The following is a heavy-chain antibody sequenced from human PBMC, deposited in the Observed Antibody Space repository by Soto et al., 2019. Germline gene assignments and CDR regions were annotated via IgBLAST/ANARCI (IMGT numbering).Heavy chain of an antibody. CDR3: RRDFDY. Sequence: SETLSLTCSVSGGSVTSGGYHWNWIRQSPGKGLEWIGYMYYTGTTNYNPSLKSRVTMSVDTSKNQFSLMLNSVTAADTAVYYCRRDFDYWGQGTLVTVYS. CDR1: GGSVTSGGYH. V-gene: IGHV4-61*08. D-gene: IGHD6-6*01. CDR2: MYYTGTT. J-gene: IGHJ4*02.